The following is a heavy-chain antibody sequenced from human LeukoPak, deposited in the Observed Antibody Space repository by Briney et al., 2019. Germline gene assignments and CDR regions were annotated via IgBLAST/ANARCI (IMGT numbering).Heavy chain of an antibody. Sequence: ASVEVSCKASGYTFTTSGISWVRQAPGQGLEWMGWISAYNGNTNYAQKFQGRVTMTRDTSISTAYMELSRLRSDDTAVYYCARGLREDFRAYWGQGTLVTVSS. CDR1: GYTFTTSG. V-gene: IGHV1-18*01. J-gene: IGHJ4*02. CDR3: ARGLREDFRAY. D-gene: IGHD3-3*01. CDR2: ISAYNGNT.